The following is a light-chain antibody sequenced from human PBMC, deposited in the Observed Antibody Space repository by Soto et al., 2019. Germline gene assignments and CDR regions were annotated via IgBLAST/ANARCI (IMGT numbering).Light chain of an antibody. CDR2: DVS. Sequence: QSALTQPPSVSGSPGQSVAISCTRTSSDVGSNNRVSWYQQPPGSAPKLIIYDVSNRPSGIPDRFSGSKSANTASLTISGLQTEDEADYYCSSYTTSNTYVFGTGTKLTVL. CDR1: SSDVGSNNR. J-gene: IGLJ1*01. CDR3: SSYTTSNTYV. V-gene: IGLV2-18*02.